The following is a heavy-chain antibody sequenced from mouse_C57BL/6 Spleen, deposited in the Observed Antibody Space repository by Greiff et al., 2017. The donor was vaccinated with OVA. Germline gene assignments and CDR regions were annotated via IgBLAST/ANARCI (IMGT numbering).Heavy chain of an antibody. CDR3: ASETRTAQATAY. CDR2: IDPSDSYT. CDR1: GYTFTSYW. D-gene: IGHD3-2*02. Sequence: QVQLQQPGAELVKPGASVKLSCKASGYTFTSYWMQWVKQRPGQGLEWIGEIDPSDSYTNYNQKFKGKATLTVDTSSSTAYMQLSSLTSEDSAVYYCASETRTAQATAYWGEGTLVTVSA. V-gene: IGHV1-50*01. J-gene: IGHJ3*01.